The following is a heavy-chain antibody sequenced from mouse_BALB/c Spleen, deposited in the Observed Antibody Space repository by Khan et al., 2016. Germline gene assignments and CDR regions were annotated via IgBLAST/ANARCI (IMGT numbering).Heavy chain of an antibody. CDR2: IHYGGST. V-gene: IGHV3-1*02. J-gene: IGHJ1*01. CDR1: GYSITSGYS. D-gene: IGHD1-1*01. Sequence: EVELVESGPDLVKPSQSLSLTCTVTGYSITSGYSWHWIRQFPGNKLEWMGYIHYGGSTNYNPSLKSRISITRDTSKNPFFLQLNSWTTEEPATYYCASTTVVAVMWYFHVWSAGTTVTVAS. CDR3: ASTTVVAVMWYFHV.